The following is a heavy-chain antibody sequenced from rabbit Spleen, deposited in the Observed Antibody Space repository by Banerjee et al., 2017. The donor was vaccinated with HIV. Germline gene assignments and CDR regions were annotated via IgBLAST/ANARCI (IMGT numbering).Heavy chain of an antibody. D-gene: IGHD1-1*01. V-gene: IGHV1S40*01. Sequence: SLEESGGDLVKPGGSLTLTCKASGLDFSSSYYMCWVRQAPGKGLEWIACIYAGSSGTTWYASWAKGRFTISKTSSTTVTLQMTSLTAADTATYFCAREVSGDYIDVYFDLWGPGTLVTVS. CDR2: IYAGSSGTT. J-gene: IGHJ4*01. CDR1: GLDFSSSYY. CDR3: AREVSGDYIDVYFDL.